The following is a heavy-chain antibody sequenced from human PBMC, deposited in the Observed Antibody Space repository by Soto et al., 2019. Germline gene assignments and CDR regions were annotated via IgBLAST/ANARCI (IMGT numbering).Heavy chain of an antibody. J-gene: IGHJ6*04. CDR3: ARGSYDSYAGFVGMDV. D-gene: IGHD3-10*01. CDR1: GGSFMSQS. Sequence: ASVKVSCKTSGGSFMSQSISWVRRAPGQGPEWMGGIIPFSGTVTYTQRFQGRLTLTADEPTKTAYMELSSLRSEDKAVYYCARGSYDSYAGFVGMDVWGEGTKVTVSS. V-gene: IGHV1-69*13. CDR2: IIPFSGTV.